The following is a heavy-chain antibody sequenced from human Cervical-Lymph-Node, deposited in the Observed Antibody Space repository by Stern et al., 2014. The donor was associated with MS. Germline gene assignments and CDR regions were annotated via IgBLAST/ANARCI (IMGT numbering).Heavy chain of an antibody. CDR2: ILPGDTEP. CDR1: GYKFSIYW. Sequence: VQLVESGAELIRPGESLKISCKGSGYKFSIYWIAWVRQLPGQGLEWIGIILPGDTEPRSSPSFQGTVTMSDDKSTSTASLQWSRLNASDTAMYFCARQTTAWASDVWGQGTLVTVSS. CDR3: ARQTTAWASDV. V-gene: IGHV5-51*01. D-gene: IGHD1-14*01. J-gene: IGHJ4*02.